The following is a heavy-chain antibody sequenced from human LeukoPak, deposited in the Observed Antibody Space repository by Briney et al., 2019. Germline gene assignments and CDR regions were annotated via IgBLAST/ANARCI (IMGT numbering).Heavy chain of an antibody. D-gene: IGHD6-19*01. CDR2: MNPNSGNT. V-gene: IGHV1-8*01. CDR1: GYTFTSYD. J-gene: IGHJ5*02. CDR3: ARPALYSSGWGGWFDP. Sequence: ASVKVSCKASGYTFTSYDINWVRQATGQGLEWMGWMNPNSGNTGYAQKFQGRVTMTRNTSISTAYMELSSLRSEDTAVYYCARPALYSSGWGGWFDPWGQGTLVTVSS.